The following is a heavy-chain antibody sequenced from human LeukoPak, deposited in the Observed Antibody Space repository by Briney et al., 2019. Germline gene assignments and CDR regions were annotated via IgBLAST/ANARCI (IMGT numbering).Heavy chain of an antibody. CDR2: ISSSSRYI. CDR3: ARIGDDDDFDI. D-gene: IGHD4-17*01. J-gene: IGHJ3*02. CDR1: GFTFSSYS. V-gene: IGHV3-21*01. Sequence: GGSLRLSCAASGFTFSSYSMNWVRQAPGKGLEWVSSISSSSRYIYYADSVKGRFTISRDNAKNSLYLQMNSLRAEDTAVYYCARIGDDDDFDIWGQGTMVTVSS.